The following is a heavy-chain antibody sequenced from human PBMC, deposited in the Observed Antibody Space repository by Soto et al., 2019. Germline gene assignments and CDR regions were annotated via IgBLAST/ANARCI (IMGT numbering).Heavy chain of an antibody. D-gene: IGHD6-19*01. J-gene: IGHJ4*02. V-gene: IGHV3-30*18. CDR1: GFTFSSYG. CDR3: AKDIAVAGGIIDY. CDR2: ISYDGSNK. Sequence: PGGSLRLSCAASGFTFSSYGMHWVRQAPGKGLEWVAVISYDGSNKYYADSVKGRFTISRDNSKNTLYLQMNSLRAEDTAVYYCAKDIAVAGGIIDYWGQGTLVTVSS.